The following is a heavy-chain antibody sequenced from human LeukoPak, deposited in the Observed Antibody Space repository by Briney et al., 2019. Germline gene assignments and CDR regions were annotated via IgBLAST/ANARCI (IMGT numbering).Heavy chain of an antibody. CDR1: GGSISSYY. J-gene: IGHJ3*02. D-gene: IGHD2-8*01. CDR3: ARVQWGTYAFDI. CDR2: IYYRGST. Sequence: PSETLSLTCTVSGGSISSYYWSWIRQPPGKGLEWIGYIYYRGSTNYNPSLKSRVTISVDTSKNQFSLKLSSVTAADTAVYYCARVQWGTYAFDIWGQGTMVTVSS. V-gene: IGHV4-59*01.